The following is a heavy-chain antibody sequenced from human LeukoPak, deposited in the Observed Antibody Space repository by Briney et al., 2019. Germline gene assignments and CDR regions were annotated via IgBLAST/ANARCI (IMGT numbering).Heavy chain of an antibody. V-gene: IGHV4-61*01. D-gene: IGHD6-19*01. J-gene: IGHJ4*02. CDR1: GGFVSSGSYY. Sequence: SETLSLTCTVSGGFVSSGSYYWSWIRQPPGKGLEWIGYIYYSGSTNYNPSLKSRVTISLDTSKNQFSLKLSSVTAADTAVYYCARVIAVAGALDYWGQGTLVTVSS. CDR2: IYYSGST. CDR3: ARVIAVAGALDY.